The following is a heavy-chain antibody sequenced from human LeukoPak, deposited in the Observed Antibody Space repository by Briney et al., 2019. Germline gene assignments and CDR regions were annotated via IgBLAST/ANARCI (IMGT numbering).Heavy chain of an antibody. D-gene: IGHD3-16*01. CDR2: ISSSGGST. Sequence: AGGSLRLSCAASGFTFSSYAMNWVRQAPGKGLEWVSAISSSGGSTYYADSVKGRFTVSRDNSKNTLYLQMNSLRAEDTAVYYCASQRLGELYVTLLDYWGQGTLVTVSS. CDR1: GFTFSSYA. J-gene: IGHJ4*02. CDR3: ASQRLGELYVTLLDY. V-gene: IGHV3-23*01.